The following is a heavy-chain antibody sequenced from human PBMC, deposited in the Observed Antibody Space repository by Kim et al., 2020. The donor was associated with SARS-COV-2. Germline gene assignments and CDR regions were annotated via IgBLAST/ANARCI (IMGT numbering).Heavy chain of an antibody. J-gene: IGHJ4*02. CDR3: ARHRSVLVISASDY. CDR1: GFTFTLYA. CDR2: ISGGGDNT. Sequence: GGSLRLSCAASGFTFTLYAMTWVRQAPGKGVEWVSGISGGGDNTYYADSVKGRFTISRDNSKNTLYLQMNNLRAEDTAIYYCARHRSVLVISASDYWGQGTRVAVS. V-gene: IGHV3-23*01. D-gene: IGHD2-15*01.